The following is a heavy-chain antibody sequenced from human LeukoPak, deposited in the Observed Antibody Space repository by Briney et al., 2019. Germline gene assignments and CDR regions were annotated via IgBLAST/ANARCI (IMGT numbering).Heavy chain of an antibody. CDR3: ARCPVWYDGYNWLEGAYDH. D-gene: IGHD5-24*01. CDR1: GGSISSSSYY. J-gene: IGHJ4*02. V-gene: IGHV4-61*05. CDR2: IYYSGSI. Sequence: SETLSLTCTVSGGSISSSSYYWSWIRQPPGKRLEWIGNIYYSGSINYNPSLKSRVAISVDTSKNQFSLKLSSVTAADTAVYYCARCPVWYDGYNWLEGAYDHWGQGTLVTVSS.